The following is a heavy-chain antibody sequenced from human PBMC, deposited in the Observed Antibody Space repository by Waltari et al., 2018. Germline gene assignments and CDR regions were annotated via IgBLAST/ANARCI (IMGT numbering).Heavy chain of an antibody. Sequence: EVQLVESGGGLVKPGGSLRLACEASGFIFNNSGMHWVRQAPGKGLEWVSFISGSGNTIYYEDSVKGRFSMSRDNAKNVLYLQMSGLRAEDTALYYCVRGRLTTVVTPWDFWGQGTLVTVSS. CDR1: GFIFNNSG. V-gene: IGHV3-21*02. J-gene: IGHJ1*01. CDR2: ISGSGNTI. D-gene: IGHD4-17*01. CDR3: VRGRLTTVVTPWDF.